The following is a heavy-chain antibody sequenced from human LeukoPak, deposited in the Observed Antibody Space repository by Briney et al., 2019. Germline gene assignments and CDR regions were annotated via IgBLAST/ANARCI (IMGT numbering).Heavy chain of an antibody. Sequence: PGGSLRLSCAASGFTFSSYWMSWVRQAPGKGLEWVANIKQDGSEKYYVDSVKGRFTISRDNAKNSLYLQMNSLRAEDTAVYYCARDRKSSGYYTHCYYYYYMDVWGKGTTVTVSS. V-gene: IGHV3-7*01. CDR3: ARDRKSSGYYTHCYYYYYMDV. CDR2: IKQDGSEK. J-gene: IGHJ6*03. CDR1: GFTFSSYW. D-gene: IGHD3-3*01.